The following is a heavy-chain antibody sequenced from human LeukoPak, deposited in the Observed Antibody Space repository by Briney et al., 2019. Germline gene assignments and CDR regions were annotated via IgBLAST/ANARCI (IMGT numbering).Heavy chain of an antibody. CDR2: ISDSGDST. J-gene: IGHJ4*02. CDR3: AKSSLGDTGAYQYFFDY. D-gene: IGHD2-8*02. Sequence: GGSLRLSCSASGFTISSYAMSWVRQAPGKGLEWVSAISDSGDSTYYADSVKGRFTISRDNSKNTLYLQMNSLRAEDTAVYYCAKSSLGDTGAYQYFFDYWGQGTLVTVSS. CDR1: GFTISSYA. V-gene: IGHV3-23*01.